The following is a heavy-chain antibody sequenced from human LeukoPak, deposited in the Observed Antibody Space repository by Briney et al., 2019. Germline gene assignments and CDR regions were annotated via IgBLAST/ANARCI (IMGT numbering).Heavy chain of an antibody. CDR1: GGSISSYY. D-gene: IGHD3/OR15-3a*01. CDR2: IYYSGST. CDR3: ARESRDFWTFRTVD. V-gene: IGHV4-59*01. Sequence: PSETLSLTCNVSGGSISSYYWSWIRQPPGKGLEWIGYIYYSGSTNYNPSLKSRVTISVDTSKNQFSLKLSSVTAADTAVYYCARESRDFWTFRTVDWGQGTLVTVSS. J-gene: IGHJ4*02.